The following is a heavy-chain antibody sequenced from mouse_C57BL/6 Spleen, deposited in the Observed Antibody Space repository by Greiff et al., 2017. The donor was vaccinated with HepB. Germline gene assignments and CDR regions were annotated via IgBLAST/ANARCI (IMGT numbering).Heavy chain of an antibody. CDR1: GYAFTNYL. CDR3: AYSSYLAGFAY. CDR2: INPGSGGT. J-gene: IGHJ3*01. D-gene: IGHD1-1*01. Sequence: VQLQQSGAELVRPGTSVKVSCKASGYAFTNYLIEWVKQRPGQGLEWIGVINPGSGGTNYNEKFKGKATLTADKSSSTAYMQLSSLTSEDSAVYFCAYSSYLAGFAYWGQGTLVTVSA. V-gene: IGHV1-54*01.